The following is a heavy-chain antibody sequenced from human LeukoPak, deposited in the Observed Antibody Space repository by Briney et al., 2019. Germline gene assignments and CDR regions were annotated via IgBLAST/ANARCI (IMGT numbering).Heavy chain of an antibody. V-gene: IGHV1-2*02. D-gene: IGHD6-19*01. CDR1: GYTFTGYY. J-gene: IGHJ3*02. Sequence: ASVKVSCKASGYTFTGYYIHWVRQAPGQGLEWMGWINPNSGGTNYAQKFQGRVTMTRDTSISTAYMELSRLRSDDTAGYYCAIAVAGTEAFDIWGQGTMVTASS. CDR2: INPNSGGT. CDR3: AIAVAGTEAFDI.